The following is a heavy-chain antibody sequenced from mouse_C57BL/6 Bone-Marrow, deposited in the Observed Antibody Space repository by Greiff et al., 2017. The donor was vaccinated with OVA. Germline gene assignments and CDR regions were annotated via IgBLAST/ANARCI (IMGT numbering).Heavy chain of an antibody. CDR3: ARWSYYYDSISDRYIDV. CDR2: IYPGSGNT. CDR1: GYTFTDYY. V-gene: IGHV1-76*01. Sequence: VQLQQSGAELVRPGASVKLSCKASGYTFTDYYINWVKQRPGQGLEWIARIYPGSGNTYYNEKFKGKATLTAEKSSSTAYMQLSSLTSEDSAVYFCARWSYYYDSISDRYIDVWGTGTSVTVSS. J-gene: IGHJ1*03. D-gene: IGHD1-1*01.